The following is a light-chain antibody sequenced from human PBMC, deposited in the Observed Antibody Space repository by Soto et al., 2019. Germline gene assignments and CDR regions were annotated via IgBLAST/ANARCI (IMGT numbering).Light chain of an antibody. CDR2: GAS. V-gene: IGKV3-15*01. CDR3: QQYSNWPPMYT. CDR1: QSVSSN. Sequence: EIVMTQSPTTLSVSPGERTTLSCRASQSVSSNLAWYQQKPGQAPRLLIYGASTRATGIPARFSGSGSGTEITLTISSLQSEDFAVYYCQQYSNWPPMYTFGQGTKLEIK. J-gene: IGKJ2*01.